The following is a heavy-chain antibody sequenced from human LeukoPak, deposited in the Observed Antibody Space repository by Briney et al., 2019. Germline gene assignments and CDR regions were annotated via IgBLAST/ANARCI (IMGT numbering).Heavy chain of an antibody. Sequence: SETLSLTCTVSGYSVSSGFYWGWIRQPPGQGLEWVGIIYHSGNTYYNPSLKSRVTMSLDTSKNQFSLKLASVTAADTAVYYCARAVGATTYWGFDYWGRGTLVTVSS. D-gene: IGHD1-26*01. V-gene: IGHV4-38-2*02. J-gene: IGHJ4*02. CDR2: IYHSGNT. CDR1: GYSVSSGFY. CDR3: ARAVGATTYWGFDY.